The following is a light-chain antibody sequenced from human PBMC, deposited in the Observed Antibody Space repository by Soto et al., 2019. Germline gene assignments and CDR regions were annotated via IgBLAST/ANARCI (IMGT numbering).Light chain of an antibody. CDR1: QRGFYRSINKNY. CDR2: WAS. CDR3: HQYYSTPLT. V-gene: IGKV4-1*01. J-gene: IGKJ4*01. Sequence: DIRLTQSPASVAGSLVVRATINCKSSQRGFYRSINKNYLAWYQQRPGQPPKLLIYWASTRASGVPDRFSGSGSGTDFTLTISSLQAEDVAVYYCHQYYSTPLTFGGGTKVDIK.